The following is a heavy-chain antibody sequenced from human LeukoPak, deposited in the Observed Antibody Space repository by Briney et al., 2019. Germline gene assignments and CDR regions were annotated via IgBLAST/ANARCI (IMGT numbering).Heavy chain of an antibody. V-gene: IGHV3-30*18. CDR2: ISYDGSNK. D-gene: IGHD6-19*01. Sequence: GGSLRLSCAASGFTFSSYGMHWVRQAPGKGLEWVAVISYDGSNKYYADSVKGRFTISRDSSKNTLYLQMNSLRAEDTAVYYCAKEGSSREIDYWGQGTLVTVSS. CDR3: AKEGSSREIDY. J-gene: IGHJ4*02. CDR1: GFTFSSYG.